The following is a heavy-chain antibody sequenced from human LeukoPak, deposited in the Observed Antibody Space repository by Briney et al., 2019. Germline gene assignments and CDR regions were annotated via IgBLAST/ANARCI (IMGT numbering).Heavy chain of an antibody. V-gene: IGHV5-51*01. CDR3: ARALQGRGYSGYDFVPLDY. CDR1: GYSFTSYW. Sequence: GESLKISCKGSGYSFTSYWIGWVRQMPGKGLEWMGIIYPGDSDTRYSPSFQGQVTISADKSISTAYLQWSSLKASDTAMYYCARALQGRGYSGYDFVPLDYWGQGTLVTVSS. D-gene: IGHD5-12*01. J-gene: IGHJ4*02. CDR2: IYPGDSDT.